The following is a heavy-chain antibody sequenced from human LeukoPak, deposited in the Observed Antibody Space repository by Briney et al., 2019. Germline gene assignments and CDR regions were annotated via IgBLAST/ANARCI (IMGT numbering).Heavy chain of an antibody. CDR1: GFSFSSYW. V-gene: IGHV3-7*01. Sequence: AGGSLRLSCEGSGFSFSSYWMTWVRQSPGKGLEWVANIKQDGSEKYYVDSVKGRFTISRDNAKNSLYLQMNSLRDEDTAVYYCARGGSGYSYGKIDSWGQGILVTVSS. D-gene: IGHD5-18*01. CDR3: ARGGSGYSYGKIDS. CDR2: IKQDGSEK. J-gene: IGHJ4*02.